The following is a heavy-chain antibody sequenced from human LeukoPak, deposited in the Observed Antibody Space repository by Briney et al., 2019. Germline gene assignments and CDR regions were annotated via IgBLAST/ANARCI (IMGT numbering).Heavy chain of an antibody. CDR3: ARGRSGSGSY. CDR1: GGSISSGGYY. CDR2: IYYSGST. Sequence: PSETLSLTCTVSGGSISSGGYYWSWIRQHPGKGLEWIGYIYYSGSTYYNPSLKSRVTISVDTSKNQFSLKLSSVTAADTAVYYCARGRSGSGSYWGQGTLVTVSS. J-gene: IGHJ4*02. D-gene: IGHD3-10*01. V-gene: IGHV4-31*03.